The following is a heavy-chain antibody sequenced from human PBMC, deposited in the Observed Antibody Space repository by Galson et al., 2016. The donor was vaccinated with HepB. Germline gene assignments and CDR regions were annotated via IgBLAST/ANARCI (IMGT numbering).Heavy chain of an antibody. J-gene: IGHJ4*02. CDR1: EFTFDDYA. Sequence: SLRLSCAASEFTFDDYAMHWVRQAPGKGLEWVSGISWNSGSSGYAGSVKGRFTVSRDNAKNSLYLQMNSLRAEDTAFYFCAKDYSSGWFGAGGFEHWGQGTLVTVSS. D-gene: IGHD6-19*01. CDR3: AKDYSSGWFGAGGFEH. CDR2: ISWNSGSS. V-gene: IGHV3-9*01.